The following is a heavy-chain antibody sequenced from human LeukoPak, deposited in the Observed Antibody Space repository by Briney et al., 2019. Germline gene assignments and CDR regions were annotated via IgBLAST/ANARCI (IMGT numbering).Heavy chain of an antibody. J-gene: IGHJ3*02. CDR1: GFTFSRYS. CDR2: ISSSSSTI. D-gene: IGHD1-26*01. Sequence: GGSLRLSCAVSGFTFSRYSMAWVRQAPGKGPEWVSYISSSSSTIYYADSVKGRFTISRDNSKNTLYLQMNSLRAEDTAVYYCAKAPPGGYWHAFDIWGQGTMVTVSS. CDR3: AKAPPGGYWHAFDI. V-gene: IGHV3-48*01.